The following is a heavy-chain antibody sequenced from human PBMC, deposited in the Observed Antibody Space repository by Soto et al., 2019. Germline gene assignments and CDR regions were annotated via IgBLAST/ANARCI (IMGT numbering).Heavy chain of an antibody. V-gene: IGHV1-69*06. CDR1: GGTFSSYA. CDR2: IIPIFGTA. J-gene: IGHJ4*02. D-gene: IGHD6-13*01. Sequence: SVKVSCKASGGTFSSYAISWVRQAPGQGLEWMGGIIPIFGTANYAQKFQGRVTITADKSTSTAYMELSSLRSEDTAVYYCASIAAAGHVFDYWGQGTLVTSPQ. CDR3: ASIAAAGHVFDY.